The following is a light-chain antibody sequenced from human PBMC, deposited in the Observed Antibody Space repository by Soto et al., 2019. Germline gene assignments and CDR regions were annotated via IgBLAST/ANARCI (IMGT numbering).Light chain of an antibody. CDR3: QQYNNGPIT. V-gene: IGKV3-15*01. J-gene: IGKJ5*01. CDR2: GAS. Sequence: EVVMTQSPATLSVSPGERATLSCRASQSVSSNLAWYQQKPGQVPRLLIYGASTRATGIPDRFSGSGSGTEFTLSISILQSEDFAVFYCQQYNNGPITFGQGTRLEIK. CDR1: QSVSSN.